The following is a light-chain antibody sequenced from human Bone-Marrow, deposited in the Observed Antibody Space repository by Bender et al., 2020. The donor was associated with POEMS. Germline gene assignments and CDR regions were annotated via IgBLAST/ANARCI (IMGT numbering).Light chain of an antibody. CDR3: QVRDTYSDHPAVI. Sequence: DSDRPSGIPERFSGSGSGNTATLTINRVEAGDEADYYCQVRDTYSDHPAVIFGGGTKLTVL. CDR2: DS. V-gene: IGLV3-21*02. J-gene: IGLJ2*01.